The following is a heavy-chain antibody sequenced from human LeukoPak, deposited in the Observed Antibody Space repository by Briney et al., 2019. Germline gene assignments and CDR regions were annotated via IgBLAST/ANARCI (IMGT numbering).Heavy chain of an antibody. CDR1: GGSISSYY. J-gene: IGHJ5*02. V-gene: IGHV4-59*08. Sequence: SETLSLTCTVSGGSISSYYWSWIRQPPGKGLEWIGYIYYSGSTNYNPSLKSRVTISVDTSKNRFSLKLSSVTAADTAVYYCARHCSDSLKNTYNWFDPWGQGTLVTVSS. CDR3: ARHCSDSLKNTYNWFDP. D-gene: IGHD2-2*02. CDR2: IYYSGST.